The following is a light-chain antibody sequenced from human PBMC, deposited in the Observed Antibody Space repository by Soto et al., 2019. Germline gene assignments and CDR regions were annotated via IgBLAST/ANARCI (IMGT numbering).Light chain of an antibody. CDR3: QSYDTSLSAPVI. CDR2: GNN. V-gene: IGLV1-40*01. Sequence: QPVLTQPPSVSGAPGQRVTIXCTGTXSNIXAGYDVHWYQQVPGAAPKLLIYGNNNRPSGVPDRISGSKSGTSASLAITGLQAEDEADYYCQSYDTSLSAPVIFGGGTKLTVL. CDR1: XSNIXAGYD. J-gene: IGLJ2*01.